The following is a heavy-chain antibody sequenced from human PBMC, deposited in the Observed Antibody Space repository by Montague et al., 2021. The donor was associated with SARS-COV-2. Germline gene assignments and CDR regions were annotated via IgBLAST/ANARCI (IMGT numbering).Heavy chain of an antibody. Sequence: CAISGDSVSSNSATWNWVRQSPSRGFKWLGRTYYRSKWYNDYAVSVRGRVTINPDTSKNQFSLQLNSVTPEDTAIYYCTSGREGNYNVMDVWGQGTTVTVSS. D-gene: IGHD1-1*01. CDR1: GDSVSSNSAT. CDR3: TSGREGNYNVMDV. V-gene: IGHV6-1*01. CDR2: TYYRSKWYN. J-gene: IGHJ6*02.